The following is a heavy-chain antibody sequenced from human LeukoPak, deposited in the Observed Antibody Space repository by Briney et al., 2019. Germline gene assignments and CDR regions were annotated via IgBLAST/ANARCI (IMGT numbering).Heavy chain of an antibody. V-gene: IGHV1-18*01. D-gene: IGHD1-26*01. J-gene: IGHJ4*02. CDR3: ARDRYSGSYSWGY. Sequence: ASVTVSFTSSVYTFTIYGISWVRQAPGQGLEWMGWISAYNGNTNYAQKLQGRVTMTTDTSTSTAYMELRSLRSDDTAVYYCARDRYSGSYSWGYWGQGSLVTVSS. CDR2: ISAYNGNT. CDR1: VYTFTIYG.